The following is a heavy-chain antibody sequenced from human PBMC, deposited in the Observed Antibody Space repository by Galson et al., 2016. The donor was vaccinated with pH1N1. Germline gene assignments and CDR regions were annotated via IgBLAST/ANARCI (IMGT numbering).Heavy chain of an antibody. D-gene: IGHD2-21*02. CDR2: IYPGDSDT. V-gene: IGHV5-51*03. Sequence: QSGAEVKKPGESLKISCTGSGYDFSNYWIGWVRQMPGKGLEWMGIIYPGDSDTRYSPSFQGQVTISADKSIDTAFLQWNSLKASDTAMYYSARHRGGGGGDSYYCDYWGQGALVTVSS. J-gene: IGHJ4*02. CDR1: GYDFSNYW. CDR3: ARHRGGGGGDSYYCDY.